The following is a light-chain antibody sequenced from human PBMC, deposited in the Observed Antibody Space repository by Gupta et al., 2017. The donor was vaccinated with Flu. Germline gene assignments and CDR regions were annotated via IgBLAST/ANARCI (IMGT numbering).Light chain of an antibody. Sequence: PSSLSASVGDRVTITCRASQDISHYLAWFQQKPGKVPKLLMDAASSSQSGVPSRFSGSGSGTDFTLTISGLQPEDVASYYCQNDDSAPRTFGQGTKVEIK. CDR1: QDISHY. CDR3: QNDDSAPRT. J-gene: IGKJ1*01. CDR2: AAS. V-gene: IGKV1-27*01.